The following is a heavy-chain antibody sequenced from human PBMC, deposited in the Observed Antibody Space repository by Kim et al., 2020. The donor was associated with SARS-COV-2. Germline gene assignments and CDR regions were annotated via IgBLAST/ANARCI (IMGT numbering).Heavy chain of an antibody. CDR1: GFTFSSYE. J-gene: IGHJ6*03. V-gene: IGHV3-48*03. D-gene: IGHD3-10*01. CDR2: ISSSGSTI. CDR3: ARIRGSGSYYYYYMDV. Sequence: GGSLRLSCAASGFTFSSYEMNWVRQAPGKGLEWVSYISSSGSTIYYADSVKGRFTISRDNAKNSLYLQMNSLRAEDTAVYYCARIRGSGSYYYYYMDVWGKGTTVTVSS.